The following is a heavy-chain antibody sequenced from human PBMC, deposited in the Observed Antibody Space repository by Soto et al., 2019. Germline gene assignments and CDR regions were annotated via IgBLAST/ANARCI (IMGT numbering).Heavy chain of an antibody. D-gene: IGHD3-10*01. CDR3: AKDTWFGELFSSYGMDV. J-gene: IGHJ6*02. Sequence: LRLSGAGCGWTFSSYAMSWDHQNKEKGLEWVSAISGSGGSTYYADSVKGRFTISRNNSKNTLYLQMNSLRAEDTAVYYCAKDTWFGELFSSYGMDVWGQGTTVTVSS. CDR2: ISGSGGST. V-gene: IGHV3-23*01. CDR1: GWTFSSYA.